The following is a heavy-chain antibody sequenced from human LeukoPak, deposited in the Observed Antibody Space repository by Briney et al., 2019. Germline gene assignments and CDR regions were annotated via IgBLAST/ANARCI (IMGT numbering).Heavy chain of an antibody. CDR3: VRGVWIDWYFDL. J-gene: IGHJ2*01. D-gene: IGHD5-12*01. V-gene: IGHV4-39*07. Sequence: SPSETLSLTCTGSHGTIDTHSYFWGWLRQPPGKGLEFVASTQYSGFGYKSPSVRSRVAVSTETSKNQFSLGLESVTAADTAVYFCVRGVWIDWYFDLWGSGTLVSISS. CDR1: HGTIDTHSYF. CDR2: TQYSGFG.